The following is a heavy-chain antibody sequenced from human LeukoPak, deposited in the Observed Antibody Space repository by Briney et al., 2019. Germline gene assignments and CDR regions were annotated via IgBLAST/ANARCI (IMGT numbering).Heavy chain of an antibody. Sequence: TSETLSLTCAVYGGSFSGYYWSWIRQPPGKGLEWIGEINHSGSTNYNPSLKSRVTISVDTSKNQFSLKLRSVTAADTAVYYCARGKYYYGSGSYPNPLYYFDYWGQGTLVTVSS. V-gene: IGHV4-34*01. CDR3: ARGKYYYGSGSYPNPLYYFDY. CDR1: GGSFSGYY. J-gene: IGHJ4*02. D-gene: IGHD3-10*01. CDR2: INHSGST.